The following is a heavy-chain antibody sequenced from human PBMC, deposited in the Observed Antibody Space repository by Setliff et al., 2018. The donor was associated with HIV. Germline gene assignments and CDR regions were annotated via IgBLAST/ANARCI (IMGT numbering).Heavy chain of an antibody. Sequence: ASVKVSCKASGGTFSSYAISWVRQAPGQGLEWMGGIIPIFNTANYAHKFQGRVTITADESTSTAYMELSSLRSEDTAVYYCAKDVAVAGRFGDFQHWGQGTLVTVSS. CDR1: GGTFSSYA. CDR3: AKDVAVAGRFGDFQH. CDR2: IIPIFNTA. D-gene: IGHD6-19*01. V-gene: IGHV1-69*13. J-gene: IGHJ1*01.